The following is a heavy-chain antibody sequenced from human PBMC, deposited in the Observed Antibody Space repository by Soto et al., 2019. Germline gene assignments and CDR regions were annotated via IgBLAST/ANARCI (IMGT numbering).Heavy chain of an antibody. D-gene: IGHD1-26*01. V-gene: IGHV3-30-3*01. CDR2: ISYDGSNK. Sequence: QVQLVESGGGVVQPGRSLRLSCAASGFTFSSYAMHWVRQAPGKGLEWVAVISYDGSNKYYADSVKGRFTISRDNSKNTLYLQMNSLRAEDTAVYYCARDGYSGSRGYFDYWGQGTLVTVSS. CDR3: ARDGYSGSRGYFDY. CDR1: GFTFSSYA. J-gene: IGHJ4*02.